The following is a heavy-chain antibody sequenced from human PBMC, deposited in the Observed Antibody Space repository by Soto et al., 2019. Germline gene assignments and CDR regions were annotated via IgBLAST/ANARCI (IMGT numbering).Heavy chain of an antibody. CDR2: ISYDGSNK. Sequence: PGGSLRLSCAASGFTFSSYGMHWVRQAPGKGLEWVAVISYDGSNKYYADSVKGRFTISRDNSKNTLYLQMNSLRAEDTAVYYCAKVLRYFDWLYPHDAFDIWGQGTMVTVSS. CDR3: AKVLRYFDWLYPHDAFDI. CDR1: GFTFSSYG. J-gene: IGHJ3*02. V-gene: IGHV3-30*18. D-gene: IGHD3-9*01.